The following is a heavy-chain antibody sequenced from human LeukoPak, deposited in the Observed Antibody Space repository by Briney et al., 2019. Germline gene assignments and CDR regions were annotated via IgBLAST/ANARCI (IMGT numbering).Heavy chain of an antibody. CDR2: ISISGDTT. CDR1: GFTFSSHA. Sequence: PGGSLRLSCGASGFTFSSHAMTWVRQAPGKGLEWVSAISISGDTTYYADAVKGRFTISRDNSKNTVYLQMNSLRAEDTAVYYCANEIRPNDYWGRGTLVTVSS. J-gene: IGHJ4*02. V-gene: IGHV3-23*01. CDR3: ANEIRPNDY. D-gene: IGHD4-17*01.